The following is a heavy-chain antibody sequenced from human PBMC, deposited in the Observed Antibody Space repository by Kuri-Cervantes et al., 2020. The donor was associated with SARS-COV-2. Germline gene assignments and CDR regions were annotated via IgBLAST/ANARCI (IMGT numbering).Heavy chain of an antibody. CDR3: ARVETSHYSSYYMDV. Sequence: GESLKICCAAYGITVSRSLILWVRQAPGKGLVWVSRINSDGSVKSYPDSVESRFTISRDNAKNTLSLQMNSLSAEDTAVYFCARVETSHYSSYYMDVWGKGTTVTVSS. J-gene: IGHJ6*03. V-gene: IGHV3-74*01. CDR1: GITVSRSL. CDR2: INSDGSVK.